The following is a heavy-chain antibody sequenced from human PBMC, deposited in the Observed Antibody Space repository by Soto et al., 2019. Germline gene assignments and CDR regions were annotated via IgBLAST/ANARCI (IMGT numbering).Heavy chain of an antibody. CDR1: GFTFSASY. D-gene: IGHD5-12*01. CDR2: ISNSGNTK. Sequence: HLVESGGDLVQPGGSLRLSCAASGFTFSASYMTWIRQAPGRGLEWISYISNSGNTKEYADSVRGRFTISRDNAKNSLHLQMDGLRAEDTAVYYCARERSCSGNSCYKLRFDPWGRGTRVIVSS. J-gene: IGHJ5*02. CDR3: ARERSCSGNSCYKLRFDP. V-gene: IGHV3-11*01.